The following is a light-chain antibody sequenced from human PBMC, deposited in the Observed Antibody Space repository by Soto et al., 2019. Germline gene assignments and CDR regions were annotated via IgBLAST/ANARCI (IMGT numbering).Light chain of an antibody. Sequence: ESVLMQSPGTLSLSPGERATLSCRASQSVSRNYFAWYQQKPGRAPRLLIYGTSSRATGIPDRFSGSGSGTDFTHTLSRQEPEDFGVYYWQQYHTSFLMNFGQGTRLEI. CDR1: QSVSRNY. V-gene: IGKV3-20*01. CDR2: GTS. J-gene: IGKJ5*01. CDR3: QQYHTSFLMN.